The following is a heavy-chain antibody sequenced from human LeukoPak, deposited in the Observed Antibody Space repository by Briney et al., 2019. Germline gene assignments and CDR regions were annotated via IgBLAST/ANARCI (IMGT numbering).Heavy chain of an antibody. V-gene: IGHV1-69*05. CDR1: GGTFSSYA. CDR3: ARDSVSKLDTFDI. D-gene: IGHD1-14*01. Sequence: ASVKVSCKASGGTFSSYAISWVRQAPGQGLEWMGGIIPIFGTANYAQKFQGRVTITTDESTSTAYMELSSLRSEDTAVYYCARDSVSKLDTFDIWGQGTMVTVSS. J-gene: IGHJ3*02. CDR2: IIPIFGTA.